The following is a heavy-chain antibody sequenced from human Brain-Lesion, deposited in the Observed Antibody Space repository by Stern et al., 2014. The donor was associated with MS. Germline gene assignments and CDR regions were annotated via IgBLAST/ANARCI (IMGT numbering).Heavy chain of an antibody. CDR1: GGSIRSGGYY. CDR3: ARGRVVPGFQYYATDV. CDR2: IFNIATT. D-gene: IGHD2-2*01. V-gene: IGHV4-61*02. Sequence: VQLVQSGPGLVKPSQTLSLSCTVSGGSIRSGGYYWSWIRQPAGKGLEWIGRIFNIATTSYTPPLKRRVTISIDTSKNQFSLRLNSMTAADTAVYYCARGRVVPGFQYYATDVWGQGTTVIVSS. J-gene: IGHJ6*02.